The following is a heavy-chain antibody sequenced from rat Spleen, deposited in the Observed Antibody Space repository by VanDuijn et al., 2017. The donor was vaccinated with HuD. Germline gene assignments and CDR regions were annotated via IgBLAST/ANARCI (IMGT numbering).Heavy chain of an antibody. CDR2: ITNTGGST. V-gene: IGHV5-31*01. J-gene: IGHJ3*01. Sequence: EVQLVESGGGLVQPGRSMKLSCAASGFKFNNYCMTWIRQAPGKGLEWVASITNTGGSTYYPDSVKGRFTISRDDAKSTLYLQMNSLRSEDTATYYCTRDRYGGSAYNWFAYWGQGTLVTVSS. CDR1: GFKFNNYC. D-gene: IGHD1-11*01. CDR3: TRDRYGGSAYNWFAY.